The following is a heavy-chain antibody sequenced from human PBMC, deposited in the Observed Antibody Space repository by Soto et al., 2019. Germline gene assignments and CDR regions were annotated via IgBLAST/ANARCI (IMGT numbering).Heavy chain of an antibody. J-gene: IGHJ4*01. V-gene: IGHV3-9*01. CDR2: ISWNSGSI. CDR1: GFTFDVYA. Sequence: EVQLVESGGGLVQPGRYLRLSCAASGFTFDVYAMHWVRQAPGKVLEWVSGISWNSGSIGYADSVKGRFTISRDNAKNSLYLQMNSLRAEDTALYYCAKGTWYQLLPVSYFDYCGHGPMVNVSS. D-gene: IGHD2-2*01. CDR3: AKGTWYQLLPVSYFDY.